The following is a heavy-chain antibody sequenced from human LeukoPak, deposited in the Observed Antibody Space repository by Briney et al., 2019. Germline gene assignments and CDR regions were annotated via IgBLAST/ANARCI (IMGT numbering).Heavy chain of an antibody. Sequence: ASVKVSCKASGYTFTGYYMHWVRQAPGQGLEWMGWINPNSGGTNYAQKFQGRVTMTRDTSISTAYMELSRLRSDDTAVYYCARGPATAAAGFKGVHGYFDYWGQGTLVTVSS. CDR1: GYTFTGYY. V-gene: IGHV1-2*02. D-gene: IGHD6-13*01. CDR2: INPNSGGT. CDR3: ARGPATAAAGFKGVHGYFDY. J-gene: IGHJ4*02.